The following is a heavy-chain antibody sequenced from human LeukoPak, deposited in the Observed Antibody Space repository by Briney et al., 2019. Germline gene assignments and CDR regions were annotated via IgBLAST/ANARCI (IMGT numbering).Heavy chain of an antibody. CDR1: GFTFSSYG. V-gene: IGHV3-30*02. J-gene: IGHJ4*02. CDR3: AKGIIEVVVPAAIFY. Sequence: GGSLRLSCAASGFTFSSYGMHWVRPAPGKGLEWVAFIRYDGSNKYYADSVKGRFTISRDNSKNTLYLQMNSLRAEDTAVYYCAKGIIEVVVPAAIFYWGQGTLATVSS. D-gene: IGHD2-2*02. CDR2: IRYDGSNK.